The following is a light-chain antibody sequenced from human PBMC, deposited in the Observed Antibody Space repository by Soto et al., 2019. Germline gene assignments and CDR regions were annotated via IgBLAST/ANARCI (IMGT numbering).Light chain of an antibody. Sequence: EIVLTQSPGTLSLSPGERATLSCRASQTFSNSFLSWFQQIPGHAPRLLIYGASMRATGIPDRFSGRGSGTDFTLTISRLEPEDFAVYYCQQCGSSSTFGQGTRLEIK. J-gene: IGKJ5*01. CDR1: QTFSNSF. V-gene: IGKV3-20*01. CDR2: GAS. CDR3: QQCGSSST.